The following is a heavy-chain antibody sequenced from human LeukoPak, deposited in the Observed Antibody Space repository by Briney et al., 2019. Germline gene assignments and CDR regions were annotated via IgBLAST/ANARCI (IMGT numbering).Heavy chain of an antibody. D-gene: IGHD3-22*01. CDR2: INHSGST. J-gene: IGHJ6*02. CDR3: ATGAYYDSRVYYGTDV. CDR1: GGSFSGYY. V-gene: IGHV4-34*01. Sequence: PSETLSLTCAVYGGSFSGYYWSWIRQPPGKGLEWIGEINHSGSTNYNPSLKSRVTISVDTSKNQFSLKLSSVTAADTAVYYCATGAYYDSRVYYGTDVWGQGTTVTVSS.